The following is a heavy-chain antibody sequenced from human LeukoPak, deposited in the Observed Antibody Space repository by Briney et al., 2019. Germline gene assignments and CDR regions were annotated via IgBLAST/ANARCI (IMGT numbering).Heavy chain of an antibody. CDR1: GFTFNDYS. CDR3: AKDSRGSGTRYYGMDV. CDR2: ISWNSGNI. Sequence: GGSLRLSCAASGFTFNDYSMHWVRQAPGKGLEWVSGISWNSGNIVYADSVKGRFTTSRDNAKNSLYVQMNSLRPEDTALYYCAKDSRGSGTRYYGMDVWGQGTTVIVSS. V-gene: IGHV3-9*01. J-gene: IGHJ6*02. D-gene: IGHD3-10*01.